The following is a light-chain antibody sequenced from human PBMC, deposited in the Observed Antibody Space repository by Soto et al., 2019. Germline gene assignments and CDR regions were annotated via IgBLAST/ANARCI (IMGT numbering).Light chain of an antibody. J-gene: IGKJ5*01. CDR3: MQGTHWPIT. Sequence: AKTQTPLSLPVTVGQPASMACSSNQSLVHSDGIAYFSWFQQRPGRSPRRLIYKVSNRDSGVPARFSGSGSGTDFALKISRVEAEDVGVYYCMQGTHWPITFGQGTRLEIK. CDR1: QSLVHSDGIAY. V-gene: IGKV2-30*02. CDR2: KVS.